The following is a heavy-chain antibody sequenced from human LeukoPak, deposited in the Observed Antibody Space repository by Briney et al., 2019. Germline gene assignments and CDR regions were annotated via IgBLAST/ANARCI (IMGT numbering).Heavy chain of an antibody. D-gene: IGHD4-23*01. V-gene: IGHV1-18*01. CDR2: ISAYNGNT. CDR3: ARGGIRTGAPWSGNSVPFDY. CDR1: GYTFTSYG. J-gene: IGHJ4*02. Sequence: ASVTVSCRASGYTFTSYGISWVRQAPGQGLEWMGWISAYNGNTNYAQKLQGRVTMTTDTSTSTAHMELRSLRSDDTAVYYCARGGIRTGAPWSGNSVPFDYWGQGTLVTVSS.